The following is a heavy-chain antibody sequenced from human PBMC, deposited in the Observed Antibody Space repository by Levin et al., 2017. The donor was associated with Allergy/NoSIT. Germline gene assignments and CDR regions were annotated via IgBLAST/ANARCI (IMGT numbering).Heavy chain of an antibody. Sequence: SETLSLTCTVSGGSISSGGYYWSWIRQHPGKGLEWIGYIYYSGSTYYNPSLKSRVTISVDTSKNQFSLKLSSVTAADTAVYYCARERESYCSSTSGHNWFDPWGQGTLVTVSS. D-gene: IGHD2-2*01. J-gene: IGHJ5*02. V-gene: IGHV4-31*03. CDR2: IYYSGST. CDR3: ARERESYCSSTSGHNWFDP. CDR1: GGSISSGGYY.